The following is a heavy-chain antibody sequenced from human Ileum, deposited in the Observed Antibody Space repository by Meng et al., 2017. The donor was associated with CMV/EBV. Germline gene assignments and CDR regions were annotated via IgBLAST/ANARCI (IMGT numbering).Heavy chain of an antibody. J-gene: IGHJ4*02. CDR2: MRSKANNYAT. CDR1: GFTFSASA. V-gene: IGHV3-73*01. CDR3: TFIYTTSGEGFDY. Sequence: GESLKISCAASGFTFSASAIYWVRQASGKGLEWLGRMRSKANNYATGYAASVKGRFTISRDDSKNTAYLQMNSLQIEDTAVYYCTFIYTTSGEGFDYWGQGTLVTVSS. D-gene: IGHD2-2*01.